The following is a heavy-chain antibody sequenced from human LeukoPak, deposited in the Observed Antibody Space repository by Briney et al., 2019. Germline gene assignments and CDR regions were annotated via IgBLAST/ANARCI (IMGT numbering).Heavy chain of an antibody. CDR2: TYYRSKWHY. CDR3: ARSGYFAEYFQY. Sequence: QTLSLTCAISGDSVSSNTAAWNWIRQSPSRGLEWLGRTYYRSKWHYDYAVSIKSQITIYPDASKNQFSLQLNSVTPEDTAVYYCARSGYFAEYFQYWGQGSLVIVSS. CDR1: GDSVSSNTAA. J-gene: IGHJ1*01. D-gene: IGHD5-12*01. V-gene: IGHV6-1*01.